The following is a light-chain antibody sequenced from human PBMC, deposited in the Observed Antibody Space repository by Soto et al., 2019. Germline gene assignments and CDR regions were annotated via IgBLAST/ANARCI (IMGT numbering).Light chain of an antibody. CDR3: SSYAGSNFYV. CDR1: SSDVGGYNY. CDR2: EVS. V-gene: IGLV2-8*01. Sequence: QSVLTQPPSVSGSPGQSVTISCTGTSSDVGGYNYVSWYQQHPGKAPKLMIYEVSKRPSGVPDRFSGSKSGNTASLTVSGLQAEDEADYYCSSYAGSNFYVFGTGTKLTVL. J-gene: IGLJ1*01.